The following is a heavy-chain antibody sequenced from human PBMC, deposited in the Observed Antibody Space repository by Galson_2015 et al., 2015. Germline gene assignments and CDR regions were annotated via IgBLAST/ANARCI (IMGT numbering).Heavy chain of an antibody. V-gene: IGHV4-39*01. CDR2: IYYSGST. D-gene: IGHD2-2*01. J-gene: IGHJ4*02. CDR1: VGSISSSSYY. Sequence: SEPLSLTCTVSVGSISSSSYYWGWIRQPPGKGLEWIGSIYYSGSTYYNPSLKSRVTISVDTSKNQFSLKLSSVTAADTAVYYCARQSGSTSWRVGVRYFDYWGQGTLVPVSS. CDR3: ARQSGSTSWRVGVRYFDY.